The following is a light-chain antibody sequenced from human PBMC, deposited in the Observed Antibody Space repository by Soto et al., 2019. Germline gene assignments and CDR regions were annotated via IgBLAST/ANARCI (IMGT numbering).Light chain of an antibody. V-gene: IGLV2-14*03. CDR1: SGDIGSYNH. J-gene: IGLJ1*01. CDR2: AVS. CDR3: IAYTDRQSSV. Sequence: GLTGRASLAGSPRGSRTIRSNGTSGDIGSYNHVAWYQQFPGKSHKLMIYAVSERPPGVSDRFSGSKSGITASLAISGLQTEDKADYYCIAYTDRQSSVFGTETKVTVL.